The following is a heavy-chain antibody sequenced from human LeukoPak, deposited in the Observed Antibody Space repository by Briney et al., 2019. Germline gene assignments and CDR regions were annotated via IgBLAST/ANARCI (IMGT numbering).Heavy chain of an antibody. CDR2: IYPADSDT. CDR3: ARQSRDGSKTRGYYFDY. V-gene: IGHV5-51*01. D-gene: IGHD3-10*01. CDR1: GYXFINYW. Sequence: GESLKISCHVSGYXFINYWICWVRQMPGKGLESMGIIYPADSDTTYSPSFQGQVTISADKSISTVYLQWSSLKASDTAMYYCARQSRDGSKTRGYYFDYWSQGTLVTVSS. J-gene: IGHJ4*02.